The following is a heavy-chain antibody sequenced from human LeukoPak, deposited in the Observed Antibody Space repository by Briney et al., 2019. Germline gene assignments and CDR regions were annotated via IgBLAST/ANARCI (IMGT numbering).Heavy chain of an antibody. D-gene: IGHD6-6*01. CDR1: GFTFSNYA. Sequence: GGSLRLSCAASGFTFSNYAMAWVHQAPGRGLEWFSALTASGGDTYHADSVKGRFTISRDNSKNTLYLQMNNLRVEDTALYYCAKGSSSSRPYYFDYWGQGTLVTVSS. CDR2: LTASGGDT. J-gene: IGHJ4*02. CDR3: AKGSSSSRPYYFDY. V-gene: IGHV3-23*01.